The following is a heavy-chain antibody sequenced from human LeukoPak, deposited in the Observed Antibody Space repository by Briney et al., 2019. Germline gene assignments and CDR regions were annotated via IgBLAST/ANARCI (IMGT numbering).Heavy chain of an antibody. J-gene: IGHJ4*02. CDR1: GFTFSSYA. D-gene: IGHD3-10*01. CDR2: ISGSGGST. V-gene: IGHV3-23*01. Sequence: GGSLRLSCAASGFTFSSYAMSWVRQAPGKGLEWVSAISGSGGSTYYADSVKGRFTISRDNPKNTLYLQMNSLRAEDTAVYYCAKALSYGSGPYYFDYWGQGTLVTVSS. CDR3: AKALSYGSGPYYFDY.